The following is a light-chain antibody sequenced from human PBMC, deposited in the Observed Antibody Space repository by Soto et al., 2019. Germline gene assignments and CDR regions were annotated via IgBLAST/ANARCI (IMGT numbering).Light chain of an antibody. Sequence: EIVLTQSPGTLSLSPGERATLSCRASQIISSSYLAWYQQKPGQAPRLLIYGASSRATGIPDRFSGSGSGTDFTLTIIRLVPEDFAVYYCQQYGSSQWTFGQGTKVDIK. CDR1: QIISSSY. V-gene: IGKV3-20*01. J-gene: IGKJ1*01. CDR2: GAS. CDR3: QQYGSSQWT.